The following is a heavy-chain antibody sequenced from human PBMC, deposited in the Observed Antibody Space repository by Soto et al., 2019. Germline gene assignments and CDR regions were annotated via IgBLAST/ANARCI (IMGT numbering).Heavy chain of an antibody. J-gene: IGHJ4*02. Sequence: QVQLVQSGAEVKKPGASVKVSCKASGYTFTGYYMHWVRQAPGQVLEWMGWINPNSGGTNYAQKFQGWVTMTRDTSISTAYMELSRLRSDDTAVYYCARAVGGSSSGWDFDYWGQGTLVTVSS. D-gene: IGHD6-19*01. V-gene: IGHV1-2*04. CDR1: GYTFTGYY. CDR3: ARAVGGSSSGWDFDY. CDR2: INPNSGGT.